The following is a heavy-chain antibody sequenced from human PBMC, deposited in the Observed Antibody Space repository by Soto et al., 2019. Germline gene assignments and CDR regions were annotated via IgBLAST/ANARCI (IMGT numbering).Heavy chain of an antibody. CDR3: ARDRAVALIGY. CDR1: GYTFTSYG. Sequence: QVQLVQSGAEVKKPGASVKVSCKASGYTFTSYGISWVRQAPGQGLEWMGWISAYNGNTKYEQKPQGRVTMTTDTSTSTAYMELRSLRSDGPAVDYCARDRAVALIGYWGPGTLVTVSS. V-gene: IGHV1-18*01. D-gene: IGHD6-19*01. CDR2: ISAYNGNT. J-gene: IGHJ4*02.